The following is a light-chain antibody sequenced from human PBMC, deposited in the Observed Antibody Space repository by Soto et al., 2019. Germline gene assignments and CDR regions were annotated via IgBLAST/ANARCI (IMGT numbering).Light chain of an antibody. CDR3: AARDDSLSGWV. V-gene: IGLV1-47*01. CDR2: RND. J-gene: IGLJ3*02. Sequence: QPVLTQPPSASGTPGQRVTISCFGSSSNIGVNFVYWYQQLPGTAPKLLIYRNDQRPSGVPDRFSGSKSGTSASLAISGLRSGDEADYYCAARDDSLSGWVFGGGTKLTVL. CDR1: SSNIGVNF.